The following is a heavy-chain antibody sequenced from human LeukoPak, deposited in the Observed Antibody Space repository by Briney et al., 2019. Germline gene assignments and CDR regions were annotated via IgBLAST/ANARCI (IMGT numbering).Heavy chain of an antibody. V-gene: IGHV4-59*03. CDR2: IYYSGST. Sequence: SETLSLTCTVAGGSISSYYWSWIRQPPGKGLEWVGYIYYSGSTNYNPSPKSRVTISVDTSKNQFSLKLSSVTAANTAVYYCACAEYPFCSGGSSHPGHFQDWGQGTLVTVSS. CDR3: ACAEYPFCSGGSSHPGHFQD. D-gene: IGHD2-15*01. CDR1: GGSISSYY. J-gene: IGHJ1*01.